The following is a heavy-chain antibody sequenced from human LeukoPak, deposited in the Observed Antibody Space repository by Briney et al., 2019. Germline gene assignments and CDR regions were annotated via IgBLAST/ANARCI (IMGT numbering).Heavy chain of an antibody. CDR1: GGSISSYY. CDR2: IYTSGST. V-gene: IGHV4-4*07. J-gene: IGHJ4*02. CDR3: ARAHCTNGVCSFDY. Sequence: SETLSLTCTVSGGSISSYYWSWIRQPAGKGLEWIGRIYTSGSTNYNPSLKSRVTMSVDTSKNQFSLKLSSVTAADTAVYYCARAHCTNGVCSFDYWGQGTLVTVSP. D-gene: IGHD2-8*01.